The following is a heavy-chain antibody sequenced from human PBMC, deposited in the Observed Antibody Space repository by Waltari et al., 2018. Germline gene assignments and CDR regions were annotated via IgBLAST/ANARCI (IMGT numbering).Heavy chain of an antibody. CDR3: ARDDYGDYRLGY. J-gene: IGHJ4*02. D-gene: IGHD4-17*01. CDR1: GFTFTNHG. V-gene: IGHV3-30*02. Sequence: QVQLVESGGGVVQPGGSLRLSCATSGFTFTNHGIHWVRQAPGKGLGWVDFRRYDGSNKYDADSVKGRFTISRDNSRGTLYLQMNSLRAEDTAVYYCARDDYGDYRLGYWGQGTLVTVSS. CDR2: RRYDGSNK.